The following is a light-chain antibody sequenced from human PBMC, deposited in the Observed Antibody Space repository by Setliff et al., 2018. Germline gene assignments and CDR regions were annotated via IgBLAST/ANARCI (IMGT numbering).Light chain of an antibody. J-gene: IGLJ1*01. V-gene: IGLV2-14*03. CDR2: DAS. CDR3: SSYTRSSTYV. CDR1: SSGIGGDNY. Sequence: QSALTQPASISGSLGQSITSSCTGTSSGIGGDNYVSWYQQLPGKAPQLIIFDASSRPSGVSHRFSGSKSGYTASLTISGLQAGDEADYYCSSYTRSSTYVFGGGTKVTVL.